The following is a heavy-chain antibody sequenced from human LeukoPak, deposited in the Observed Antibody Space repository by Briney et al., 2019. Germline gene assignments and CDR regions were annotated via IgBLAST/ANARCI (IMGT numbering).Heavy chain of an antibody. CDR1: GGSISGYY. Sequence: SETLSLTCTVSGGSISGYYWSWIRQPPGKGLEWIGYIYYSGSINYNPSLKSRVTISVDTSKNQFSLKLSSVTAADTAVYYCARNRYTSSYSYFDYWGQGTLVTVSS. J-gene: IGHJ4*02. CDR3: ARNRYTSSYSYFDY. V-gene: IGHV4-59*01. D-gene: IGHD6-13*01. CDR2: IYYSGSI.